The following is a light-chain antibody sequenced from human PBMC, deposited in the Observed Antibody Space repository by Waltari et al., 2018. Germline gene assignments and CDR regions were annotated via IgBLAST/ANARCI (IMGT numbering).Light chain of an antibody. CDR3: QHYNSWPWT. Sequence: EIVMTQSPATLSVSPGERATLSCRASQSVSNKLAWYQQKPGQAPRLLIYGASTRATAIPGRFSGSGSGTEFTLTISSLQSEDFALYHCQHYNSWPWTFGQGTKVEI. CDR2: GAS. V-gene: IGKV3-15*01. CDR1: QSVSNK. J-gene: IGKJ1*01.